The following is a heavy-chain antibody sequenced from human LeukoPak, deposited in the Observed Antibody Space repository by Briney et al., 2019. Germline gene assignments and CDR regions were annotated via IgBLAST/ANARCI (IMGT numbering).Heavy chain of an antibody. J-gene: IGHJ4*02. CDR3: AKGLRVGATYFDY. Sequence: GGSLRLSCAVFGFTVSSNYMSWVRQAPGKGLEWVSEIYSDGSTYYAASVKGRFSISRHNSKNTLYLQMNSLRAEDTAVYYCAKGLRVGATYFDYWGQGTLVTVSS. D-gene: IGHD1-26*01. V-gene: IGHV3-53*01. CDR1: GFTVSSNY. CDR2: IYSDGST.